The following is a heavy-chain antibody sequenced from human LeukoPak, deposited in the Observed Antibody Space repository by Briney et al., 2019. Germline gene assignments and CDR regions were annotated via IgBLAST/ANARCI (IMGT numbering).Heavy chain of an antibody. Sequence: SVKVSCKASGGTFSSYAISWVRQAPGQGLEWMGGIIPIFGTANYAQKFQGRVTITTDESTSTAYMELSSLRSKDTAVYYCARVSSPTAMVFDYWGQGTLVTVSS. CDR3: ARVSSPTAMVFDY. CDR1: GGTFSSYA. CDR2: IIPIFGTA. V-gene: IGHV1-69*05. J-gene: IGHJ4*02. D-gene: IGHD5-18*01.